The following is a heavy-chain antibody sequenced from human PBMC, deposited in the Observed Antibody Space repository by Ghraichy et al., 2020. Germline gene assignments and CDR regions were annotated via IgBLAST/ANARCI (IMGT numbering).Heavy chain of an antibody. CDR1: GFTFSSYA. D-gene: IGHD3-3*01. J-gene: IGHJ6*02. V-gene: IGHV3-23*01. CDR2: ISGSGGST. Sequence: GGSLRLSCAASGFTFSSYAMSWVRQAPGKGLEWVSAISGSGGSTYYADSVKGRFTISRDNSKNTLYLQMNSLRAEDTAVYYCAKAEGFLARLGYYYYGMDVRGQGTTVTVSS. CDR3: AKAEGFLARLGYYYYGMDV.